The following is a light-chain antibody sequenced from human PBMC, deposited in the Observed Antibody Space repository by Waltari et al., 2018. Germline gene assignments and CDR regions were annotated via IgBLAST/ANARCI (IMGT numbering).Light chain of an antibody. Sequence: DIQLTQSPSFLSASVGDRVTITCRGSQGISSFLDCYQQKPGKAPKLLIYGASTLQSGVPSRVSGSGSGTEFTLTISSLQPEDFATYYCQQVNSFPLTFGGGTKVEIK. CDR1: QGISSF. V-gene: IGKV1-9*01. CDR3: QQVNSFPLT. CDR2: GAS. J-gene: IGKJ4*01.